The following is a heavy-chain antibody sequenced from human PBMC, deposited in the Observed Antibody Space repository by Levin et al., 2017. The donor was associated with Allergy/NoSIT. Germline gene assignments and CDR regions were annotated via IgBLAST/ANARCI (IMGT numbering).Heavy chain of an antibody. CDR1: GFTFSSYG. V-gene: IGHV3-30*18. Sequence: GGSLRLSCAASGFTFSSYGMHWVRQAPGKGLEWVAVISYDGSNKYYADSVKGRFTISRDNSKNTLYLQMNSLRAEDTAVYYCAKAYYGSGSHPPGNVWGKGTTVTVSS. D-gene: IGHD3-10*01. J-gene: IGHJ6*04. CDR3: AKAYYGSGSHPPGNV. CDR2: ISYDGSNK.